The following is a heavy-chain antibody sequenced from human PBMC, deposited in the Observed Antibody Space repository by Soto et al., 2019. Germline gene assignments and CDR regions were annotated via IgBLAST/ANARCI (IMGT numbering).Heavy chain of an antibody. D-gene: IGHD3-22*01. CDR3: VRVKEGVYYDSSGYYDF. CDR2: ISTYSGNT. Sequence: ASVKVSCKASGYRFSSYGTCWVRQAPGQGLQWMGWISTYSGNTNFAQDFRDRLTMTTDTSTNTAYMELRSLRSDDMAVYYCVRVKEGVYYDSSGYYDFWGQGTLVTVSS. CDR1: GYRFSSYG. V-gene: IGHV1-18*03. J-gene: IGHJ4*02.